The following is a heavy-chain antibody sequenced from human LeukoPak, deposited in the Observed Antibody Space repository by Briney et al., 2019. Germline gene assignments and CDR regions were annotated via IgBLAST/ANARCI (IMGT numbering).Heavy chain of an antibody. CDR1: DGSISGYC. CDR3: ARQPNKNFFDY. J-gene: IGHJ4*02. V-gene: IGHV4-59*08. CDR2: IYYGGGT. Sequence: SETLSLTCSVSDGSISGYCRSWIRQPPGKGLEWIGYIYYGGGTSYNPSLKRRVTMSVDTSRNQFSLKVTSATAADTAVYYCARQPNKNFFDYWGPGTPVTVSS.